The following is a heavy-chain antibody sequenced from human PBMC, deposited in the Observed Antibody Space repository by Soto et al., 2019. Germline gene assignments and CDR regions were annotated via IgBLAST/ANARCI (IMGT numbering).Heavy chain of an antibody. CDR2: ITHTGST. Sequence: KPSETLSLTCAVYRGSFSEYYWSWIRQPPGKGLESIGEITHTGSTNYSPSLKGRVTISVDMSKNQFSLKLSSVAAADTAVYYCARGNRVTVFGVVRPYYGMDVWGQGTTVTVSS. CDR1: RGSFSEYY. CDR3: ARGNRVTVFGVVRPYYGMDV. D-gene: IGHD3-3*01. J-gene: IGHJ6*02. V-gene: IGHV4-34*01.